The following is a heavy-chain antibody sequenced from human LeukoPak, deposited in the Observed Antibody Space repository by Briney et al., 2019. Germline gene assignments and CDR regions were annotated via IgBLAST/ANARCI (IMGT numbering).Heavy chain of an antibody. D-gene: IGHD6-13*01. J-gene: IGHJ6*03. CDR3: ARTQYSSSWPYYYYYYMDV. CDR2: ISAYNGNT. V-gene: IGHV1-18*01. Sequence: ASVKVSCKASGYTFTSYGIGWVRQAPGQGLEWMGWISAYNGNTNYAQKLQGRVTMTTDTSTSTAYMELRSLRSDDTAVYYCARTQYSSSWPYYYYYYMDVWGKGTTVTVSS. CDR1: GYTFTSYG.